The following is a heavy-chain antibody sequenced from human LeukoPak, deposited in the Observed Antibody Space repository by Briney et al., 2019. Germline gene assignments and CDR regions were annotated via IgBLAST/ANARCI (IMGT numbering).Heavy chain of an antibody. V-gene: IGHV1-8*01. CDR2: MNPNSGNT. Sequence: ASVNVSCKASGYTFTSYDINWVRQATGQGLELMGWMNPNSGNTGYAQKFQGRVTMTRNTSISTAYMELSSLRSEDTAVYYCARGPYDFWSGYYIAPFYYYYMDVWGKGTTVTVSS. CDR3: ARGPYDFWSGYYIAPFYYYYMDV. J-gene: IGHJ6*03. D-gene: IGHD3-3*01. CDR1: GYTFTSYD.